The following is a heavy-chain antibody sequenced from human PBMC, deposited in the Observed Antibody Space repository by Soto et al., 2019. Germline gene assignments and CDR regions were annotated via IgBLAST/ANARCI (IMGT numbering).Heavy chain of an antibody. CDR2: MNPNSGNT. D-gene: IGHD6-13*01. CDR1: GYTFTSYD. Sequence: AASVKVSCKASGYTFTSYDINWVRQATGQGLEWMGWMNPNSGNTGYAQKFQGRVTMTRNTSISTAYMELSSLRSEDTAVYYCARGSHSSSWGYYMDVWGKGTTVTVSS. J-gene: IGHJ6*03. CDR3: ARGSHSSSWGYYMDV. V-gene: IGHV1-8*01.